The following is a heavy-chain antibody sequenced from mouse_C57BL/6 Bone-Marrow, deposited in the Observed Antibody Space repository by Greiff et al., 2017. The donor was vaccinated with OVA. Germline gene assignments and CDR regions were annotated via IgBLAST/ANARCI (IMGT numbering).Heavy chain of an antibody. V-gene: IGHV7-1*01. CDR2: RSNKANDYTT. CDR1: GFTFSDFY. Sequence: EVHLVESGGGLVQSGRSLRLSCATSGFTFSDFYMEWVRQAPGKGLDWIAARSNKANDYTTEYSSSVQGRFIVSRDTSQSILYLQRNARRDEDTAIYYSARHYRDYAMDYWGQGTSVTVSS. D-gene: IGHD5-5*01. CDR3: ARHYRDYAMDY. J-gene: IGHJ4*01.